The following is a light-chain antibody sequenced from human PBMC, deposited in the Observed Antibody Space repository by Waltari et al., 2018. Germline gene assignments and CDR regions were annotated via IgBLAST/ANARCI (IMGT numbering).Light chain of an antibody. Sequence: QSVLTQPPSVAEAPRQRVTIPCSGSTPNIANNAENWYQQLPGKAPKPLIYYDDLLPSGVSDRFSASKSGTSASLAISGLQSEDEADYYCSVWDDSLNGQVFGGGTKLTVL. V-gene: IGLV1-36*01. J-gene: IGLJ2*01. CDR1: TPNIANNA. CDR2: YDD. CDR3: SVWDDSLNGQV.